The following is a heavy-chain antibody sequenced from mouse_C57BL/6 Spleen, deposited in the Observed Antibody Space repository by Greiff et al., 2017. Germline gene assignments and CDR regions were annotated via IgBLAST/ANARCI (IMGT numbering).Heavy chain of an antibody. CDR3: ERAGEYDAMDY. CDR1: GYTFTSYW. V-gene: IGHV1-52*01. J-gene: IGHJ4*01. CDR2: IDPSDSET. Sequence: QVQLQQPGAELVRPGSSVKLSCKASGYTFTSYWMPWVKQRPIQGLEWIGNIDPSDSETHYNQKFKDKATLTVDKSSSTAYMQLSSLTSEDSAVYYCERAGEYDAMDYWGQGTSVTVSS.